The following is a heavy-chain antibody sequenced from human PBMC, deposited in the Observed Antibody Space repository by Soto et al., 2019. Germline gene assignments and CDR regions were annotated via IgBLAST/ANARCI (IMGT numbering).Heavy chain of an antibody. CDR3: ARSSSYYDILTGYAYGMDV. Sequence: SETLSLTCTVSGGSISSSSYYWGWIRQPPGKGLEWIGSIYYSGSTYYNPSLKSRVTISVDTSKNQFSLKLSSVTAADTAVYYCARSSSYYDILTGYAYGMDVWGQGTTVTVLL. V-gene: IGHV4-39*01. D-gene: IGHD3-9*01. J-gene: IGHJ6*02. CDR1: GGSISSSSYY. CDR2: IYYSGST.